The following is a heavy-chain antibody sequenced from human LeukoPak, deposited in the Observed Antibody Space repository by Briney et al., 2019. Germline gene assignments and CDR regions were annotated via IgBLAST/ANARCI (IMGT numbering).Heavy chain of an antibody. CDR2: ISGSGGST. CDR1: GFTFSTYS. CDR3: AKASYYVDAFDI. V-gene: IGHV3-23*01. D-gene: IGHD1-26*01. Sequence: PGGSLRLSCAASGFTFSTYSMSWVRQAPGKGLEWVSAISGSGGSTYYADSVKGRFTISRDNSKNTLYLQMNSLRAEDTAVYYCAKASYYVDAFDIWGQGTMVTVSS. J-gene: IGHJ3*02.